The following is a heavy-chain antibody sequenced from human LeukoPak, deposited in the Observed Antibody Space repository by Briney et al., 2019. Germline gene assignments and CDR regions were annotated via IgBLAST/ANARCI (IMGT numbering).Heavy chain of an antibody. Sequence: SETLSLTCAVYGGSFSGYYWSWIRQPPGKGLEWIGEINHSGSTNYNPSLKSRVTISVDTSKNQFSLKLSSVTAADTAVYYCARVLPYSSGWYTRWYFDYWGQGTLVTVSS. D-gene: IGHD6-19*01. J-gene: IGHJ4*02. CDR3: ARVLPYSSGWYTRWYFDY. CDR2: INHSGST. CDR1: GGSFSGYY. V-gene: IGHV4-34*01.